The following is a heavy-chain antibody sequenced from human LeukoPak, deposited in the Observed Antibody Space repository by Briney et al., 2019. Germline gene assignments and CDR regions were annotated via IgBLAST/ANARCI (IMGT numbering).Heavy chain of an antibody. CDR2: ISPSGGIT. CDR3: ARDRNTDFWSGYYTNYFDY. CDR1: GFTFSSHG. V-gene: IGHV3-23*01. D-gene: IGHD3-3*01. Sequence: GGTLRLSCAASGFTFSSHGMNWVRQAPGKGLEWVSGISPSGGITYYTDSVKGRFTISRDNAKNSLHLQMNSLRAEDTAVYYCARDRNTDFWSGYYTNYFDYWGQGTLVTVSS. J-gene: IGHJ4*02.